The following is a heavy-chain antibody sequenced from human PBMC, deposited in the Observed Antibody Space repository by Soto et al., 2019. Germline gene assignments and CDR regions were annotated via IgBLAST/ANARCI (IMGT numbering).Heavy chain of an antibody. CDR1: GGSFSGYY. CDR3: ARGQGSGYDLNSSESDAFDI. V-gene: IGHV4-34*01. Sequence: SETLSLTCAVYGGSFSGYYWSWIRQPPGKGLEWIGEINHSGSTNYNPSLKSRVTISVDTSKNQFSLKLSPVTAADTAVYYCARGQGSGYDLNSSESDAFDIWGQGTMVTVSS. D-gene: IGHD5-12*01. J-gene: IGHJ3*02. CDR2: INHSGST.